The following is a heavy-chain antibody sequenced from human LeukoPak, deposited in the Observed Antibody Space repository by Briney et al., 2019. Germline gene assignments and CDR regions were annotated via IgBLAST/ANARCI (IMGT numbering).Heavy chain of an antibody. Sequence: GGSLRLSCAASGFIFSKAYINWVRQPPGKGLEWVGRIKNIADGGTSEHATPVKGRFTISRDDSKDTVYLQMNNLKIEDTDVYYCTTPPAAIALWGQGTPVTVSP. J-gene: IGHJ4*02. D-gene: IGHD2-2*01. CDR2: IKNIADGGTS. CDR1: GFIFSKAY. V-gene: IGHV3-15*07. CDR3: TTPPAAIAL.